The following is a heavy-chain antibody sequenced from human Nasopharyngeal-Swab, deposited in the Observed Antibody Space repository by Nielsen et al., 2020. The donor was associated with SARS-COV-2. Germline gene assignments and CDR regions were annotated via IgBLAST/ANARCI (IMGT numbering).Heavy chain of an antibody. D-gene: IGHD6-13*01. CDR2: ISYDGSNK. V-gene: IGHV3-30*04. CDR1: GFTFSSYA. Sequence: GESLKISCAASGFTFSSYAMHWVRQAPGKGLEWVAVISYDGSNKYYADSVKGRFTISRDNSKNTLYLQMNSLRAEDTAVYYCARVGPAVGFEEYYYYYMDVWGKGTTVTVSS. CDR3: ARVGPAVGFEEYYYYYMDV. J-gene: IGHJ6*03.